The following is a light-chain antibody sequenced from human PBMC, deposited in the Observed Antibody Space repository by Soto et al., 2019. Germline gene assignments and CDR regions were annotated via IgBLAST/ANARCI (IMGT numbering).Light chain of an antibody. J-gene: IGKJ1*01. CDR3: MQALQTPRT. Sequence: DIVMTQSPLSVSVTPGEPASISCRSSQSLLHTNGFYYLDWYLQKPGQSPQLLIFLGSNRASGVPDRFRGSGSGTDFTLKISRVEAEDVGVYYCMQALQTPRTFGQGTKVEIK. CDR1: QSLLHTNGFYY. V-gene: IGKV2-28*01. CDR2: LGS.